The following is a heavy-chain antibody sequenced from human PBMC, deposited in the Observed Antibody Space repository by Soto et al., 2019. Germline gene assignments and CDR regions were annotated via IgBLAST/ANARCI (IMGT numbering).Heavy chain of an antibody. V-gene: IGHV4-31*03. D-gene: IGHD2-15*01. J-gene: IGHJ6*02. Sequence: QVQLQESGPGLVKPSQTLSLTCTVSGGSISSGGYYWSWIRQHPGKGLEWIGDIYYSGSTSYNPPLKSRVTISVDTSKPQFSLKLSSVAAADTAVYYCARDGPRYCSGGSCFSGDYSYYGMDVWGQGTTVTVSS. CDR3: ARDGPRYCSGGSCFSGDYSYYGMDV. CDR1: GGSISSGGYY. CDR2: IYYSGST.